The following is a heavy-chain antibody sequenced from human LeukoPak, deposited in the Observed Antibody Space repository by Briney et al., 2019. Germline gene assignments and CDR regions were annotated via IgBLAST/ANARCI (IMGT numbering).Heavy chain of an antibody. CDR2: ITGSAADT. V-gene: IGHV3-23*01. Sequence: GGSLRLSCAASGFTFSNYAMSGVRQAPGKRLEWVSAITGSAADTYSADSVRGRFTISRDYSRNTLYLQMNSLRAEDTAVYYCAKPTVGSGSHYGLDVWGKGTTVTVSS. CDR1: GFTFSNYA. D-gene: IGHD3-10*01. CDR3: AKPTVGSGSHYGLDV. J-gene: IGHJ6*04.